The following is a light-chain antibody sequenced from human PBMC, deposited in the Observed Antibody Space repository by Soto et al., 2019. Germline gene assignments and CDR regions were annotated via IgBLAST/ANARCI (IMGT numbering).Light chain of an antibody. Sequence: EIVLTQSPATLSLSPGERATLSCMASQSVSSNSAWYQQKPGQAPRLLIYGASTRATGIPARFSGSGSGTEFTLTISSLQSEDFAVYYCQQYNNWPSITFGQGTRLEIK. CDR3: QQYNNWPSIT. CDR2: GAS. J-gene: IGKJ5*01. V-gene: IGKV3-15*01. CDR1: QSVSSN.